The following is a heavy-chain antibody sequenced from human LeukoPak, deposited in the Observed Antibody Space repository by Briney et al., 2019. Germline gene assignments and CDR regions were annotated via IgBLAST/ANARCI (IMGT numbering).Heavy chain of an antibody. Sequence: GGSLRLSCTASGFSFGAYLISWVRQAPGKGLEWVGRVKSKSDGGTIDYGAPVKGRFTISRDDSKNMLYLQMNSLQTEDTAVYYCTTDRGIAVRPLFDYWGQGTLVTVSS. D-gene: IGHD6-19*01. CDR1: GFSFGAYL. CDR3: TTDRGIAVRPLFDY. J-gene: IGHJ4*02. V-gene: IGHV3-15*01. CDR2: VKSKSDGGTI.